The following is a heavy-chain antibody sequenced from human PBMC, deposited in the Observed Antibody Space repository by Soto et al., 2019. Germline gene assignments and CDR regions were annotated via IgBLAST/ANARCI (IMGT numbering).Heavy chain of an antibody. Sequence: EVQLVESGGGLVQPGGSLRLSCAASGFTFSTYWMSWVRRTPGKGLEWVANIKQDGTEKYYVDPVRGRLTVSRDNAKSSLYLQMNSLRVEDTAVYYCTTSPHRDSERVFVWGQGTTVTVSS. CDR2: IKQDGTEK. V-gene: IGHV3-7*01. D-gene: IGHD1-26*01. CDR1: GFTFSTYW. CDR3: TTSPHRDSERVFV. J-gene: IGHJ6*02.